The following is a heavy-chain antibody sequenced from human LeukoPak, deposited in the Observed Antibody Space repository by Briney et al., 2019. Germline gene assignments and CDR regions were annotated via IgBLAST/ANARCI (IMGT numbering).Heavy chain of an antibody. J-gene: IGHJ5*02. V-gene: IGHV4-59*01. Sequence: SETLSLTCTVPGGSISSYYWSWIRQPPGKGLEWIGYIYYSGSTNYNPSLKSRVTISVDTSKNQFSLKLSSVTAADTAVYYCARGPTRGGTTGLGFDPWGQGTLVTVSS. CDR2: IYYSGST. CDR1: GGSISSYY. D-gene: IGHD1-1*01. CDR3: ARGPTRGGTTGLGFDP.